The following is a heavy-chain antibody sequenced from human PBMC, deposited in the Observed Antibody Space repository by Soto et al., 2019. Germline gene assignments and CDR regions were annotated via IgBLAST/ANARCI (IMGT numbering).Heavy chain of an antibody. CDR2: IYYSGST. D-gene: IGHD3-10*01. J-gene: IGHJ6*02. CDR3: ARDLGRTRFGELSSYYYGMGV. V-gene: IGHV4-61*01. Sequence: PSETLSLTCTVSGGSVSSGSYYWSWIRQPPGKGLEWIGYIYYSGSTNYNPSLKSRVTISVDTSKNQFSLKLSSVTAADTAVYYCARDLGRTRFGELSSYYYGMGVWGQGTTVTVSS. CDR1: GGSVSSGSYY.